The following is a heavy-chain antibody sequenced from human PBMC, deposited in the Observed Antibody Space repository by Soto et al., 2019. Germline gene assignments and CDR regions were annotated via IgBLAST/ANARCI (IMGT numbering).Heavy chain of an antibody. V-gene: IGHV3-48*01. CDR1: GFTFSSFS. J-gene: IGHJ6*03. Sequence: GGSLRLSCAASGFTFSSFSMNWVRQAPGKGLEWVSYISSSSSTIYYADSVKGRFTISRDNAKNSQYLQVNSLRAEDTAVYYCARAHRDYYYYMDVWGKGTTVTVSS. CDR2: ISSSSSTI. CDR3: ARAHRDYYYYMDV.